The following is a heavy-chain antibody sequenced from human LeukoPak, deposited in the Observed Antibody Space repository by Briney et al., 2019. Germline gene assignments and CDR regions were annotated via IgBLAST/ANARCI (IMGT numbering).Heavy chain of an antibody. CDR2: INTYNGNT. CDR1: GYTLTSNG. J-gene: IGHJ4*02. D-gene: IGHD6-19*01. CDR3: ARQAGGYSSGWYQFHFDY. Sequence: ASVKVSCKASGYTLTSNGISWVRQAPGQGLEWMGWINTYNGNTDYAQNLQGRVTMTTDTSTSTAHMELRSLRSDDTAVYYCARQAGGYSSGWYQFHFDYWGQGTLVTVSS. V-gene: IGHV1-18*04.